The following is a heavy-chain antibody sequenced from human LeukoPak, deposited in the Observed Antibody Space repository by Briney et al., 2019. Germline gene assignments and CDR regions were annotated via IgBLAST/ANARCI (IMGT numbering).Heavy chain of an antibody. CDR3: ARAMSAWGVAFDI. V-gene: IGHV3-11*04. CDR1: GFTFSDYY. Sequence: GGSLRLSCAASGFTFSDYYMSWIRQAPGKGLEWVSYISSSGSTIYYADSVKGRFTLSRDNAKNSLYLQMNSLRAEDTAVYYCARAMSAWGVAFDIWGQGTMVTVSS. CDR2: ISSSGSTI. D-gene: IGHD3-16*01. J-gene: IGHJ3*02.